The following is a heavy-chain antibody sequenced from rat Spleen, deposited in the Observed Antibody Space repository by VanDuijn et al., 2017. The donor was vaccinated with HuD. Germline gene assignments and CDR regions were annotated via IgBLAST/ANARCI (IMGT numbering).Heavy chain of an antibody. D-gene: IGHD1-9*01. V-gene: IGHV2-43*01. CDR3: ARDTYLGYNFDY. CDR1: GFSLTNYH. J-gene: IGHJ2*01. Sequence: QVQLKESGPGLVQPSQTLSLTCTVSGFSLTNYHVNWVRQPPGKGLEWLGVMWTGGGTAYNSLLKSRLSIHRDTSKSQLFLEMNSLQTEDTATYYWARDTYLGYNFDYWGQGVMVTVSS. CDR2: MWTGGGT.